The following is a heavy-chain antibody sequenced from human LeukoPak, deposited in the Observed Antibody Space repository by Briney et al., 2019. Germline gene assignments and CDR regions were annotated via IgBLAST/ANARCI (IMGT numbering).Heavy chain of an antibody. J-gene: IGHJ4*02. D-gene: IGHD3-22*01. CDR2: INPSGGST. CDR3: ARGYYDSSGYDPGLGY. V-gene: IGHV1-46*01. Sequence: ASVKVSCKASGYTFTSFYMQWVRQAPGQGLEWMGIINPSGGSTNYAQKFQGRVSMTRDTSTSTVFMELSSLRSEDTAMYWCARGYYDSSGYDPGLGYWGQGTLVTVSS. CDR1: GYTFTSFY.